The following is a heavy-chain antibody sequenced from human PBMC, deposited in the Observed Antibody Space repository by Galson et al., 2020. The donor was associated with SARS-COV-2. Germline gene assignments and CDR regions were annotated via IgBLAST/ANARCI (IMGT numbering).Heavy chain of an antibody. CDR3: ARDLSGGWASDY. V-gene: IGHV3-30*04. CDR2: ISDNGRRK. D-gene: IGHD3-16*01. CDR1: GFTFKSHG. Sequence: GGSLRLSCAASGFTFKSHGFHWVRQAPGKGLEWVSFISDNGRRKYYAASVKGRFTISRDDSKNTIYLQMSSLRLEDTALYYCARDLSGGWASDYWGQVTLVAVSS. J-gene: IGHJ4*02.